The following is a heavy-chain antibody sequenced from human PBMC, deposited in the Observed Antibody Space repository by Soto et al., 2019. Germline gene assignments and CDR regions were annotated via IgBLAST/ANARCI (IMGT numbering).Heavy chain of an antibody. D-gene: IGHD4-17*01. CDR1: EFTFANAW. Sequence: EVQLVESGGDLVKPGGSLRLSCAASEFTFANAWISWVRQAPGKGLEWVGRIKSKADGGTTDYAAPVKGRFTISRDESQNTLYLQMNSLKTDDTAVYYCTSLSYGHWGQGTLVTVSS. J-gene: IGHJ4*02. CDR2: IKSKADGGTT. CDR3: TSLSYGH. V-gene: IGHV3-15*01.